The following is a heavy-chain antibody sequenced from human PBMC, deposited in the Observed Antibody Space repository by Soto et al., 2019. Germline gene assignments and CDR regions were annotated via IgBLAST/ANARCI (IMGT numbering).Heavy chain of an antibody. J-gene: IGHJ4*02. V-gene: IGHV3-66*01. D-gene: IGHD1-1*01. CDR3: ARDGTYNWV. CDR2: IYSGGAT. CDR1: GFTVSNNY. Sequence: EVQLVESGGGLVQPGGSLRLSCAASGFTVSNNYMRWVRQAPGKGLEWVSLIYSGGATYYADSVKGRFTISRDNSKNTLYLQMNSLRAEDPPVYYCARDGTYNWVGGQGILVTVSS.